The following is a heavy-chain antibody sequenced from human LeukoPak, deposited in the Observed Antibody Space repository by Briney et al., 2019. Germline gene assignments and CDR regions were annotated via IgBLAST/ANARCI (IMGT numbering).Heavy chain of an antibody. CDR2: INPNSGAT. J-gene: IGHJ5*02. V-gene: IGHV1-2*02. Sequence: GASAKVSCKASGYTFTGYLIHWVRQAPGQGLEWMGWINPNSGATYYAQKFQGRVTMARDSSISTAYVELSRLKSGDTAVYYCARGGSNTSWFGWFDPWGQGTRVTVSS. CDR1: GYTFTGYL. D-gene: IGHD3-10*01. CDR3: ARGGSNTSWFGWFDP.